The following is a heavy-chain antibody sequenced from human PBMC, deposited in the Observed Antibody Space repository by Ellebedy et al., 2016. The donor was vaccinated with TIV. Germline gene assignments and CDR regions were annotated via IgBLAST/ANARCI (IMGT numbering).Heavy chain of an antibody. J-gene: IGHJ4*02. CDR1: GYTFTSYG. Sequence: AASVKVSCKASGYTFTSYGITWVRQAPGQGLEWMGWISPDNGNTNYAQKVQGSVTMTTDTSTSTAYMELRSLRSDDTAVYYCARGWMSFDHWGQGTLVTVSS. V-gene: IGHV1-18*01. D-gene: IGHD2-2*03. CDR2: ISPDNGNT. CDR3: ARGWMSFDH.